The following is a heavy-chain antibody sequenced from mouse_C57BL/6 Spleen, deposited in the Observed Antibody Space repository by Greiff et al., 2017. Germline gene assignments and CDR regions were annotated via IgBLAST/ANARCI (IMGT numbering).Heavy chain of an antibody. D-gene: IGHD1-1*01. CDR3: AIWATVVSTQGAMDY. CDR1: GYTFTSYW. Sequence: QVQLQQPGAELVKPGASVKLSCKASGYTFTSYWMHWVKQRPGQGLEWIGMIHPNCGSTNYNEKFKSKATMTVDKSSSTADMQLRSLTSEDSAVYYCAIWATVVSTQGAMDYWGQGTSVTVSA. V-gene: IGHV1-64*01. J-gene: IGHJ4*01. CDR2: IHPNCGST.